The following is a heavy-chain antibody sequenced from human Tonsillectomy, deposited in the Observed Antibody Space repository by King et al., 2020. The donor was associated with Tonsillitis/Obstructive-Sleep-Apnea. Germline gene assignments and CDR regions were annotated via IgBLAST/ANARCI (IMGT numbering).Heavy chain of an antibody. CDR2: ISYDGSNK. CDR3: AKAHWGYCSTTSCSKGMDV. D-gene: IGHD2-2*01. CDR1: GFTFSRYG. J-gene: IGHJ6*02. Sequence: VQLVESGGGVVQPGRSLRLSCAASGFTFSRYGIHWVRQAPGKGLEWVAVISYDGSNKYYADSVKGRFTISRDNSKNTLYLQMNSLRTEDTAVYHCAKAHWGYCSTTSCSKGMDVWGQGTTVTVSS. V-gene: IGHV3-30*18.